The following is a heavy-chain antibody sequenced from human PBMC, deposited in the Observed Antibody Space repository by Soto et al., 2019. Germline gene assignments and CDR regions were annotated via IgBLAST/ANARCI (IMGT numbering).Heavy chain of an antibody. D-gene: IGHD6-13*01. CDR1: GYTFTSYG. V-gene: IGHV1-18*04. J-gene: IGHJ6*02. Sequence: ASVKVSCKASGYTFTSYGISWVRQAPGQGLEWMGWISAYNGNTNYAQKLQGRVTMTTDTSTSTAYMELRSLRSDDTAVYYCAREYAPSYSSSWYRGYYYYYGMDVWGQGTTVTVSS. CDR2: ISAYNGNT. CDR3: AREYAPSYSSSWYRGYYYYYGMDV.